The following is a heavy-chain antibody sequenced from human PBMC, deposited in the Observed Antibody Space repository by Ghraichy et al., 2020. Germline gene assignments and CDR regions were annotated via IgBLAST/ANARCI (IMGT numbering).Heavy chain of an antibody. CDR2: ISRSGSTI. CDR1: GFTFSTYE. V-gene: IGHV3-48*03. Sequence: GESLNISCADSGFTFSTYEVNWVRQAPGKGLEWVSYISRSGSTIYYADSVKGRFTISRDNAKNSLYLQMNSLRAEDTAVYYCAREGTVSSRGMDVWGQGTTVTVSS. J-gene: IGHJ6*02. D-gene: IGHD4-17*01. CDR3: AREGTVSSRGMDV.